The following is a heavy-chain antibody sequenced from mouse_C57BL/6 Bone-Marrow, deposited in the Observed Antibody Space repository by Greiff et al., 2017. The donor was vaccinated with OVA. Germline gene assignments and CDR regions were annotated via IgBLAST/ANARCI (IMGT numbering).Heavy chain of an antibody. J-gene: IGHJ2*01. CDR3: ARWDDGYPYYFDY. CDR2: IFPGSGST. Sequence: QVHVKQSGPELVKPGASVKISCKASGYTFTDYYINWVKQRPGQGLEWIGWIFPGSGSTYYNEKFKGKATLTVDKSSSTAYMLLSSLTSEDSAVYFCARWDDGYPYYFDYWGQGTTLTVSS. CDR1: GYTFTDYY. V-gene: IGHV1-75*01. D-gene: IGHD2-3*01.